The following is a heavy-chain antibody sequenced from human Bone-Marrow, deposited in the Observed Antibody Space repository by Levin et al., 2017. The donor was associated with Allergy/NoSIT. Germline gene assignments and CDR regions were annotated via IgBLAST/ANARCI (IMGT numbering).Heavy chain of an antibody. CDR1: GYTFTSFG. CDR3: ARDQPPFTLVQGISGYYYYRDV. D-gene: IGHD3-10*01. J-gene: IGHJ6*03. Sequence: ASVKVSCRASGYTFTSFGISWVRQAPGQGLEWMGGISVYNGDTKYAQNFQGRVTMTTDTSTTTVYMELRRLRSDDTAIYYCARDQPPFTLVQGISGYYYYRDVWGEGTTVTVSS. V-gene: IGHV1-18*01. CDR2: ISVYNGDT.